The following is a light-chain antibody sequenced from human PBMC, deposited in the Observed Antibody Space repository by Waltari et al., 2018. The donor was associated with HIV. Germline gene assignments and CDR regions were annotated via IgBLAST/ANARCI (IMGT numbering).Light chain of an antibody. Sequence: HSVLTQPASVSGSPGPSVTISCSVGRGDIGDFVSWYRQHPETDPQLILSGINRRASGISFRFSGSKSGDTASLTISGLQTDDEAYYYCTSPSDTDFVVFGGGTLLTVL. CDR2: GIN. V-gene: IGLV2-14*01. J-gene: IGLJ2*01. CDR1: RGDIGDF. CDR3: TSPSDTDFVV.